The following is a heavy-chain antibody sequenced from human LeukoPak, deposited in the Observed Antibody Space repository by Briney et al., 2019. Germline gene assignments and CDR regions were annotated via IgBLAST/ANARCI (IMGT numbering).Heavy chain of an antibody. CDR3: AKEQVVVGVMWADFDY. CDR1: GYTFSSYA. J-gene: IGHJ4*02. CDR2: ISGSGGST. Sequence: GGSLRLSCAASGYTFSSYAMSWVRQAPGKGLEWVSGISGSGGSTYYADSVKGRFTISRDNSKNTLYLLMNSLRAEDTAVYYCAKEQVVVGVMWADFDYWGQGTLVTVSS. D-gene: IGHD2-15*01. V-gene: IGHV3-23*01.